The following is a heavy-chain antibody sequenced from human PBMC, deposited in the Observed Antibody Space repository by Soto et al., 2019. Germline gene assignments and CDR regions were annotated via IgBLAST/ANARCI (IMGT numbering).Heavy chain of an antibody. D-gene: IGHD6-19*01. V-gene: IGHV3-23*01. Sequence: PVGSLRLSCAASGFTFSSYAMSWVRQAPGKGLEWVSAISGSGGSTYYADSVKGRFTISRDNSKNTLYLQMNSLRAEDTAVYYCAKDLIPLIAVAGTFDYWGQGTLVTVSS. CDR2: ISGSGGST. CDR1: GFTFSSYA. CDR3: AKDLIPLIAVAGTFDY. J-gene: IGHJ4*02.